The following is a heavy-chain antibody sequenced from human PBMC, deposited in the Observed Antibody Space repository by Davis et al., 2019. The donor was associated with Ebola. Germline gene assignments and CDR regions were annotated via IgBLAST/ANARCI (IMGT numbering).Heavy chain of an antibody. Sequence: ASVKVSCKASGYTFTSYYMHWVRQAPGQGLEWMGIINPSGGSTSYAQKFQGRVTMTEDTSTDTAYMELSSLRSEDTAVYYCARVGTSYYYYMDVWGKGTTVTVSS. CDR2: INPSGGST. J-gene: IGHJ6*03. CDR3: ARVGTSYYYYMDV. CDR1: GYTFTSYY. D-gene: IGHD1-1*01. V-gene: IGHV1-46*01.